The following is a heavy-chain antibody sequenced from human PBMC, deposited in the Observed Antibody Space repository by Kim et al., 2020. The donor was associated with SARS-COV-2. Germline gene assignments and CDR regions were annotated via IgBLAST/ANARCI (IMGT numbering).Heavy chain of an antibody. CDR3: ARGHGYYDSRPFDY. J-gene: IGHJ4*02. CDR2: INHSGST. V-gene: IGHV4-34*01. CDR1: GGSFSGYY. Sequence: SETLSLTCAVYGGSFSGYYWSWIRQPPGKGLEWIGEINHSGSTSYNPSLKSRVTISVDTSKNQFSLKLSSVTAADTAVYYCARGHGYYDSRPFDYWGQGTLVTVSS. D-gene: IGHD3-22*01.